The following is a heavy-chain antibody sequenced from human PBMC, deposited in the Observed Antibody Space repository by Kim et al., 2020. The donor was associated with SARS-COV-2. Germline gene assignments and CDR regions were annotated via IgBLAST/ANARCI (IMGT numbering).Heavy chain of an antibody. V-gene: IGHV3-33*01. CDR1: GFTFSKFG. J-gene: IGHJ6*03. CDR3: ATKAPSYSYMDV. CDR2: IWDDGSVE. Sequence: GGSLRLSCVASGFTFSKFGMHWVRQAPGKGLEWVAVIWDDGSVEYYADSVKGRLAISRDNSKDTVYLQLGSLRVEDTGVYYCATKAPSYSYMDVWGKGTTVTVSS.